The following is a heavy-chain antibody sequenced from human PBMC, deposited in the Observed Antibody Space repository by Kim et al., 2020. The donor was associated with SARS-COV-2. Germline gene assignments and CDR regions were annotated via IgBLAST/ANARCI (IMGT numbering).Heavy chain of an antibody. V-gene: IGHV4-59*01. CDR1: GGSISSYY. CDR3: ARDIGGGWFDP. Sequence: SETLSLTCTVSGGSISSYYWSWIRRPQGKGLEWIGYIYYSGSTNYNPSLKIRVTITVDTSKNQISLKLSSVTAAVTAVYDCARDIGGGWFDPWGQGTLVTVSP. CDR2: IYYSGST. J-gene: IGHJ5*02. D-gene: IGHD1-26*01.